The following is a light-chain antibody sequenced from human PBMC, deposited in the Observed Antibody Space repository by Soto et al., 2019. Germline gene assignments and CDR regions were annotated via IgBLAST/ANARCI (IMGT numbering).Light chain of an antibody. CDR3: QQYDAWPPGT. CDR2: GAS. V-gene: IGKV3-15*01. Sequence: DIVMTQSPAFLSASLGERVTLSCRASLSIDAFLAWFQHKLGQPPRLLIFGASTRAAGVPPRFSGGGSGTEFTLTIASLRSEDFAVYFCQQYDAWPPGTFGGGTKVDI. CDR1: LSIDAF. J-gene: IGKJ4*01.